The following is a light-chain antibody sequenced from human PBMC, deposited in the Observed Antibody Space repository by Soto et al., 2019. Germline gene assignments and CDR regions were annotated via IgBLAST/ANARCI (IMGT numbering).Light chain of an antibody. Sequence: QSALTQPASVSGSPGQSITISCTGTSSDVGGYNYVSWYQQHPGKAPKLMIYDVSNRPPGVSNRFSGSKSGNTASLTISGLQAEDDSDYYCSSYTSSSTLAVFGTGTKVTVL. CDR1: SSDVGGYNY. CDR2: DVS. CDR3: SSYTSSSTLAV. V-gene: IGLV2-14*01. J-gene: IGLJ1*01.